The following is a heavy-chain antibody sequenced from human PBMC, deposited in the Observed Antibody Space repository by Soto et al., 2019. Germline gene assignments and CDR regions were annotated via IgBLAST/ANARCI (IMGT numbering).Heavy chain of an antibody. CDR2: ISAYNGNI. J-gene: IGHJ4*02. CDR1: GYDFTNYG. V-gene: IGHV1-18*01. CDR3: ARGHDILRGWGFTI. D-gene: IGHD3-9*01. Sequence: QVRLVQSGAEVKKPGASVKVSCKTYGYDFTNYGINWVRQAPGQGLEWMGWISAYNGNIVYAQNFRGRATLTTDTATGSGYMELRSLRSEGTAGYYCARGHDILRGWGFTIRGQGSLVTVSS.